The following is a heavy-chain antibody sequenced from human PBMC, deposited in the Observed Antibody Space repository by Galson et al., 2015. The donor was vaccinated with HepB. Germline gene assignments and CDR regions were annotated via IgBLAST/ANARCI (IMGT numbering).Heavy chain of an antibody. CDR1: GGSISSGDYY. J-gene: IGHJ4*02. CDR2: IYYSGST. V-gene: IGHV4-30-4*01. D-gene: IGHD3-3*01. Sequence: TLSLTCTVSGGSISSGDYYWSWIRQPPGKGLEWIGYIYYSGSTYYNPSLKSRVTISVDTSKNQFSLKLSSVTAADTAVYYYASCTIFGVVIRRWGQGTLVTVSS. CDR3: ASCTIFGVVIRR.